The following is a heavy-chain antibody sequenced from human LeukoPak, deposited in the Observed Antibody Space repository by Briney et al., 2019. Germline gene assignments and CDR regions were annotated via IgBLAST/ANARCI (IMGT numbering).Heavy chain of an antibody. CDR2: ISYDGSSK. V-gene: IGHV3-30-3*01. CDR3: AGGIFTGGTYYGY. J-gene: IGHJ4*02. Sequence: GGSLRLSCAASTFTFSHYEMNWVRQAPGKGLEWVAVISYDGSSKNYGDSVKGRFTISRDNSKNTVYLQMNSLRVEDTALYYCAGGIFTGGTYYGYWGQGTLVTVSS. D-gene: IGHD1-26*01. CDR1: TFTFSHYE.